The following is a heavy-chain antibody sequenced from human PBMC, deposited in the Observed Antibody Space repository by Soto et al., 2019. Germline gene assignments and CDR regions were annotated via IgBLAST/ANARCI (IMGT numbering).Heavy chain of an antibody. J-gene: IGHJ5*02. CDR3: ARVEDQLASSYWFDP. V-gene: IGHV4-59*01. CDR2: IYYSGST. CDR1: GGSINSYS. Sequence: QVQLQESGPGLVKPSETLSLTCSVSGGSINSYSWTWIRQPPGKGLEWFGYIYYSGSTHYTPSLTSRLTNALDKSQSQFSLQLSSVTAAATAIYDCARVEDQLASSYWFDPWGQGTLVTVSS. D-gene: IGHD2-2*01.